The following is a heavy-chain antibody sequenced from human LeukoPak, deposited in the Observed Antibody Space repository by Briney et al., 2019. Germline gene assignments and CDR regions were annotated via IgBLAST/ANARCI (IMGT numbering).Heavy chain of an antibody. D-gene: IGHD6-6*01. CDR2: INPNSGGT. J-gene: IGHJ4*02. CDR1: GYTFTGYY. CDR3: ARAARGRYSSSSLGVVVY. Sequence: ASVKVSCKASGYTFTGYYMHWVRPALGQGLEWMGWINPNSGGTNYAQKFQGRVTMTRDTSISTAYMELSRLRSDDTAVYYCARAARGRYSSSSLGVVVYWGQGTLVTVSS. V-gene: IGHV1-2*02.